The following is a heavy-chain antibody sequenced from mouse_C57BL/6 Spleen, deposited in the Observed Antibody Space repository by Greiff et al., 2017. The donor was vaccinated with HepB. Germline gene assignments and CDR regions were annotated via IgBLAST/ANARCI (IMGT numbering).Heavy chain of an antibody. CDR1: GYTFTSYW. V-gene: IGHV1-61*01. J-gene: IGHJ4*01. D-gene: IGHD2-4*01. CDR3: AREYPDYGKCAMDY. CDR2: IYPSDSET. Sequence: QVKLQQPGAELVRPGSSVKLSCKASGYTFTSYWMDWVKQRPGQGLEWIGNIYPSDSETHYNQKFKDKATLTVDKSSSTAYMQLSSLTSGDSAVYYCAREYPDYGKCAMDYWGQGTSVTVSS.